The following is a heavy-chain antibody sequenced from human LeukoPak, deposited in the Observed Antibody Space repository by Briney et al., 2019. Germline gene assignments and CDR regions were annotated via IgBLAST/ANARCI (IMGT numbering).Heavy chain of an antibody. CDR3: ARDRLAGALGF. D-gene: IGHD6-19*01. CDR1: GYTFTNFG. V-gene: IGHV1-18*01. CDR2: ISTYNGNT. Sequence: GASARVSCKTSGYTFTNFGSSWVRQAPGQGLEWMGWISTYNGNTNYAQKLQGRVTMTTDTSTSTAYMELRSLRSDDTAVYYCARDRLAGALGFWGQGTLVTVSS. J-gene: IGHJ4*02.